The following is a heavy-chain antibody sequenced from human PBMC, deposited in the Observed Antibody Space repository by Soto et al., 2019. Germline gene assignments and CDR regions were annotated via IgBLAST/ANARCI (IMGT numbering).Heavy chain of an antibody. CDR1: GGSIRSSVSY. V-gene: IGHV4-39*01. D-gene: IGHD5-18*01. CDR2: LYYSGSTYTGST. Sequence: SETLSLTCSVSGGSIRSSVSYWGWVRQSPGKGLEWIGSLYYSGSTYTGSTYYNPSLKSRVTISVDTSKNQFSLKLTSVTAADTAVYYCVTPRGFSYGYFDYWGQGTLVTVSS. CDR3: VTPRGFSYGYFDY. J-gene: IGHJ4*02.